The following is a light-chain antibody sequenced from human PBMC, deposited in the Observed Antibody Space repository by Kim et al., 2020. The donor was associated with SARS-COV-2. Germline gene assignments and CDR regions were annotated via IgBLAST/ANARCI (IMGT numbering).Light chain of an antibody. CDR1: QDIRSS. CDR3: QQYYSYPRT. Sequence: STGDRLTITCQSPQDIRSSLAWYQQKPGQAPKLLISSASSLQSGVPSRFNGSGSGTDFTLTIGCLQSEDFAAYYCQQYYSYPRTFGQGTKVDIK. CDR2: SAS. J-gene: IGKJ1*01. V-gene: IGKV1-8*01.